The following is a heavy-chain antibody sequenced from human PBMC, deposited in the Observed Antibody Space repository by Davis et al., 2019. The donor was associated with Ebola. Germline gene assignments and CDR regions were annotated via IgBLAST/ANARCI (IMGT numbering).Heavy chain of an antibody. D-gene: IGHD6-6*01. V-gene: IGHV1-46*01. Sequence: ASVKVSCKASGYIFTNYGITWVRQAPGQGLEWMGLIHPRDGNTIYAQTFQGRLTMTSDTATDTVDMELSSLTSDDTAVYYCAKEDEAPDMWGQGTVVTVSS. CDR1: GYIFTNYG. CDR3: AKEDEAPDM. CDR2: IHPRDGNT. J-gene: IGHJ3*02.